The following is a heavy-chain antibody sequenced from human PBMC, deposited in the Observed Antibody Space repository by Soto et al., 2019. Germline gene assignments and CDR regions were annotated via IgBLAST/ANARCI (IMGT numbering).Heavy chain of an antibody. CDR1: GYSFTSYW. Sequence: PGESLKICRKGSGYSFTSYWISWVRQMPGKGQEWMGNIDPSDSYTNYNPSFQGHVTISADRSISTAYLQWSSLKASDTAIYYCARALSALCSHCGMDFWGQGTTVTVSS. V-gene: IGHV5-10-1*01. CDR2: IDPSDSYT. CDR3: ARALSALCSHCGMDF. D-gene: IGHD6-19*01. J-gene: IGHJ6*02.